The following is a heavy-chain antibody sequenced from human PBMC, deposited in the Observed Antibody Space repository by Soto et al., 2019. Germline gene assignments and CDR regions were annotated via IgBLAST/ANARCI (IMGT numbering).Heavy chain of an antibody. J-gene: IGHJ6*03. CDR2: ISNNGAHT. CDR3: ARRGYGSRWPNVYMDV. V-gene: IGHV3-64*01. CDR1: GFTFSNYE. Sequence: EAQLVESGGGLVQPGGSLRLSCAASGFTFSNYEMHWVRQPPGKGLECVSGISNNGAHTDYAKSVKGRFTISRDNSENTLYLQMGSLRAEDMALYYCARRGYGSRWPNVYMDVWGKGTTVTVSS. D-gene: IGHD6-13*01.